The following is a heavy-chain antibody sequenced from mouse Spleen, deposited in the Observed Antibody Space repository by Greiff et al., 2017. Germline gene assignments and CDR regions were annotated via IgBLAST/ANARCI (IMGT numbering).Heavy chain of an antibody. Sequence: EVKLMESGGGLVKPGGSLKLSCAASGFTFSSYAMSWVRQTPEKRLEWVATISDGGSYTYYPDNVKGRFTISRDNAKNNLYLQMSHLKSEDTAMYYCASRGLRRDAYWGQGTLVTVSA. CDR2: ISDGGSYT. J-gene: IGHJ3*01. D-gene: IGHD2-4*01. CDR1: GFTFSSYA. V-gene: IGHV5-4*03. CDR3: ASRGLRRDAY.